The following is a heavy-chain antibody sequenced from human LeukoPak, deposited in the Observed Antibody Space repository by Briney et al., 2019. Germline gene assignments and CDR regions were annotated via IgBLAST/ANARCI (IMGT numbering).Heavy chain of an antibody. CDR3: ARESTSYGYRVLSLDY. V-gene: IGHV4-61*02. Sequence: PSETLSLTCTVSGGSISSGSYYWSWIRQPAGKGLEWIGRIYTSGSTNYNPSLKSRVTISVDTSKNQFSLKLSSVTAADTAVYYCARESTSYGYRVLSLDYWGQGTLVTVSS. CDR1: GGSISSGSYY. CDR2: IYTSGST. D-gene: IGHD5-18*01. J-gene: IGHJ4*02.